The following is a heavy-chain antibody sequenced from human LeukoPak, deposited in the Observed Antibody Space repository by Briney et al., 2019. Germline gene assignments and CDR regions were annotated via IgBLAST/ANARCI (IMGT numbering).Heavy chain of an antibody. Sequence: PGRSLRLSCAASGFTFDDYAMHWVRQAPGKGLEWVSGISWNSGSIGYADSVKGRFTISRDNSKNTLFLQMDSLRAEDTAVYYCAKATTSMIVAYYFDYWGQGTLVTVSS. CDR2: ISWNSGSI. CDR3: AKATTSMIVAYYFDY. V-gene: IGHV3-9*01. D-gene: IGHD3-22*01. CDR1: GFTFDDYA. J-gene: IGHJ4*02.